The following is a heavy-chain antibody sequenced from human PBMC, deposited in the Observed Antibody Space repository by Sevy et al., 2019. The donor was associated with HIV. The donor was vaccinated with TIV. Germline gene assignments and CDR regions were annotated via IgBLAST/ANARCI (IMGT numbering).Heavy chain of an antibody. CDR2: ISGLSNYI. V-gene: IGHV3-21*01. J-gene: IGHJ3*02. Sequence: GGSLRLSCAASGFTFSSYSMSWVRQTPGKGLQWDASISGLSNYIYYADSLKRRFTISRDNAKNSLYLQMNSLRAEDTALYYCARDATWDAFDIWGPGTMVTVSS. CDR1: GFTFSSYS. CDR3: ARDATWDAFDI.